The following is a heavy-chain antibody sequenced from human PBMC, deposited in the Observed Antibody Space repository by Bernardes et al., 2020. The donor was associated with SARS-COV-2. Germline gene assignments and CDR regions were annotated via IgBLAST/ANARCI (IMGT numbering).Heavy chain of an antibody. V-gene: IGHV1-2*02. CDR2: INPNSGGT. J-gene: IGHJ6*02. Sequence: ASVKVSCKASGYTFTGYYMHWVRQAPGQGLGWMGWINPNSGGTNYAQKFQGRVTMTRDTSISTAYMELSRLRSDDTAVYYCAIPPTNYDRYGMDVWGQGTTVTVSS. CDR3: AIPPTNYDRYGMDV. D-gene: IGHD3-22*01. CDR1: GYTFTGYY.